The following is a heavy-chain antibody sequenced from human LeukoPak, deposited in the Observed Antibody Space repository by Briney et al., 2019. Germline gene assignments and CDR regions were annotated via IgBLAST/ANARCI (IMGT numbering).Heavy chain of an antibody. J-gene: IGHJ4*02. CDR2: TYYRSKWYN. V-gene: IGHV6-1*01. CDR3: ARETQGDYYDSSGLDY. Sequence: SQTLSLTCAVSGDSVSSNSAAWNWIWQSPSRGLEWLGRTYYRSKWYNDYAVSVKSRITINPDTSKNQFSLQLNSVTPEDTAVYYCARETQGDYYDSSGLDYWGQGTLVTVSS. CDR1: GDSVSSNSAA. D-gene: IGHD3-22*01.